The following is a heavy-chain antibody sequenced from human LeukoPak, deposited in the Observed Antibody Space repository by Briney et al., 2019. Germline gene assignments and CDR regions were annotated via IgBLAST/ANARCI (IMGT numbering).Heavy chain of an antibody. CDR3: AHRPANAIIGFYY. V-gene: IGHV2-5*02. J-gene: IGHJ4*02. CDR1: GFSLTTYGVA. CDR2: IYWDDDT. D-gene: IGHD2-8*01. Sequence: SGPTLVKPAQTLTLTCTFSGFSLTTYGVAVSWIRQPPGKAPAWLGLIYWDDDTRYSPSLKNRLAITRDTAGNLVVLTMTNLDPVDTATYYCAHRPANAIIGFYYWGQGTLVTVSS.